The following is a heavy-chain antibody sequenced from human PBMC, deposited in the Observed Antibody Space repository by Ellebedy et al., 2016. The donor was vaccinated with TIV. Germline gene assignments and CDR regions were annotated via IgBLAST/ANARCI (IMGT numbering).Heavy chain of an antibody. Sequence: SETLSLTXTVSGGSVSSGSYYWSWIRQPPGKGLEWFGYIYYSGSTNYNPSLKSRVTISVDTSKNQFSLKLSSVTAADTAVYYCARGLGVFDPWGQGTLATVSS. CDR1: GGSVSSGSYY. D-gene: IGHD2-8*01. CDR3: ARGLGVFDP. V-gene: IGHV4-61*01. J-gene: IGHJ5*02. CDR2: IYYSGST.